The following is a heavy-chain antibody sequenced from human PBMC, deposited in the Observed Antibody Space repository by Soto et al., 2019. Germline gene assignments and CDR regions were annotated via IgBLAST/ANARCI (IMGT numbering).Heavy chain of an antibody. Sequence: QVQLQESGPGLVKPSQTLSLTCTVSGDSICSGGYYWSWIRQHPGKGLEWIGYIYYSGSTYYNPSLKSRVTISVDTSKNQLSLKLSSVTAADTAVYYCAASCVGCGGFNYYGMDVWGQGTTVTVSS. CDR3: AASCVGCGGFNYYGMDV. V-gene: IGHV4-31*03. CDR1: GDSICSGGYY. CDR2: IYYSGST. J-gene: IGHJ6*02. D-gene: IGHD2-21*01.